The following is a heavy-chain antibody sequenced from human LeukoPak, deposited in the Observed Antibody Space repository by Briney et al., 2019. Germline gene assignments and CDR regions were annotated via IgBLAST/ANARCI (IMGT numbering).Heavy chain of an antibody. V-gene: IGHV1-2*06. J-gene: IGHJ4*02. D-gene: IGHD7-27*01. CDR3: ARGPPNWGYDY. Sequence: ASVKVSCKASGYTFTGYFMHWVRQAPGQGLEWMGRINPKSGGTNYAQNFQGRVTMTRDTSISTVYMELSRLKSDDTAVYYCARGPPNWGYDYWGQGTLVTVSS. CDR2: INPKSGGT. CDR1: GYTFTGYF.